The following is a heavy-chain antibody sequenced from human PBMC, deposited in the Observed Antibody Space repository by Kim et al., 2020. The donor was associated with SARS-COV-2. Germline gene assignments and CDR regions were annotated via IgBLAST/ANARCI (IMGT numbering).Heavy chain of an antibody. CDR2: ISYDGSNK. J-gene: IGHJ6*02. CDR3: ARVRLYYGMDV. CDR1: GFTFSSYA. Sequence: GGSLRLSCAASGFTFSSYAMHWVRQAPGKGLEWVAVISYDGSNKYYADSVKGRFTISRDNSKNTLYLQMNSLRAEDTAVYYCARVRLYYGMDVWGQGTTVTVSS. D-gene: IGHD3-22*01. V-gene: IGHV3-30-3*01.